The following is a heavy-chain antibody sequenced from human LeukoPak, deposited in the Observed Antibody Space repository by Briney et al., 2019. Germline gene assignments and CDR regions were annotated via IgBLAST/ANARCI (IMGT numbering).Heavy chain of an antibody. V-gene: IGHV4-59*01. CDR1: GGSISSYY. Sequence: SETLSLTCTVSGGSISSYYWSWIRQPPGKGLEWIGYIYYSGSTNYNPSLKSRVTISVDTSKSQFSLKLSSVTAADTAVYYCARGSSSDFWSGYFLDYWGQGTLVTVSS. CDR3: ARGSSSDFWSGYFLDY. J-gene: IGHJ4*02. D-gene: IGHD3-3*01. CDR2: IYYSGST.